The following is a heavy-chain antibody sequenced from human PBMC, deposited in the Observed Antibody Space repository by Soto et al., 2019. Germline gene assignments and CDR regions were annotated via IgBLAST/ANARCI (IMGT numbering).Heavy chain of an antibody. CDR1: GGSFSGYY. CDR2: INHSGST. CDR3: AWVSGGSCFY. D-gene: IGHD2-15*01. V-gene: IGHV4-34*01. J-gene: IGHJ4*02. Sequence: QVQLQQWGAGLLKPSETLSLTCAVYGGSFSGYYWSWIRQPPGKGLEWIGEINHSGSTNYNPSLKSRVTISVDTSKNQFSLKLSSVTAADTAVYYCAWVSGGSCFYWGQGTLVTVSS.